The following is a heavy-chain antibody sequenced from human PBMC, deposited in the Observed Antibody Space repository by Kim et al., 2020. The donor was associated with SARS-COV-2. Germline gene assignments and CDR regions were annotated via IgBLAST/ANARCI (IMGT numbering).Heavy chain of an antibody. V-gene: IGHV1-3*01. J-gene: IGHJ5*02. CDR2: INAGNGNT. CDR1: GYTFTSYA. D-gene: IGHD4-17*01. CDR3: ARASATVTIGSWFDP. Sequence: ASVKVSCKASGYTFTSYAMHWVRQAPGQRLEWMGWINAGNGNTKYSQKFQGRVTITRDTSASTAYMELSSLRSEEKAVYYCARASATVTIGSWFDPWGQGTLVTVSS.